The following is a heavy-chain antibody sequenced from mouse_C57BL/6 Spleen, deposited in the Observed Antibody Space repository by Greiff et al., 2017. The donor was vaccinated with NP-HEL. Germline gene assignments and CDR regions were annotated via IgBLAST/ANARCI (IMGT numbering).Heavy chain of an antibody. CDR2: ISSGGSYT. D-gene: IGHD2-1*01. V-gene: IGHV5-6*01. Sequence: EVHLVESGGDLVKPGGSLKLSCAASGFTFSSYGMSWVRQTPDKRLAWVATISSGGSYTYYPDSVKGRFTISRDNAKNTLYLQMSSLKSEDTAMYYCARQGSTSYYAMDYWGQGTSVTVSS. J-gene: IGHJ4*01. CDR3: ARQGSTSYYAMDY. CDR1: GFTFSSYG.